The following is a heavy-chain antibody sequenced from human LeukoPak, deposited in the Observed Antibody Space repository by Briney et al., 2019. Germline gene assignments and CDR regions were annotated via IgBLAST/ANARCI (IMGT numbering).Heavy chain of an antibody. CDR3: TTVKWGSSWYVDN. V-gene: IGHV3-23*01. Sequence: PGGSLRLSCAASGFTFSSYATSWVRQAPGKGLEWVSRINSDGSSTSYADSVKGRFTISRGNSKNTLYLQMNSLRTEDTAVYYCTTVKWGSSWYVDNWGQGTLVTVSS. CDR2: INSDGSST. CDR1: GFTFSSYA. J-gene: IGHJ4*02. D-gene: IGHD6-13*01.